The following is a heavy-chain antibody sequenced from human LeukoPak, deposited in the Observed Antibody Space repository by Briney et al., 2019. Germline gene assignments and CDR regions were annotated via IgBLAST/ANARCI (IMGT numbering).Heavy chain of an antibody. CDR2: FDPEDGET. CDR1: GYTLTELS. Sequence: GASVKVSCKVSGYTLTELSMHWVRQAPGKGLEWMGGFDPEDGETIYAQKFQGRVTMTEDTSTDTAYMELSSLRSEDTAVYYCAIVGHSSGWYYFDYWGQGTLVTVSS. D-gene: IGHD6-19*01. J-gene: IGHJ4*02. V-gene: IGHV1-24*01. CDR3: AIVGHSSGWYYFDY.